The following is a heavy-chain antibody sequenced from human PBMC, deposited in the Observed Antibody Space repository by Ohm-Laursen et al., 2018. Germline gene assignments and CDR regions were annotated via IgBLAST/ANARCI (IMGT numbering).Heavy chain of an antibody. CDR3: ARAVRNQLVSDY. Sequence: GASVKVSCKPSGYTFTTYDITWVRQAAGQGPEWMGWMNPNSGNTGYAQKFRDRVTMTSDTSISTAYMELYGLTSEDTAAYYCARAVRNQLVSDYWGQGTLVTVSS. D-gene: IGHD1-1*01. V-gene: IGHV1-8*02. J-gene: IGHJ4*02. CDR2: MNPNSGNT. CDR1: GYTFTTYD.